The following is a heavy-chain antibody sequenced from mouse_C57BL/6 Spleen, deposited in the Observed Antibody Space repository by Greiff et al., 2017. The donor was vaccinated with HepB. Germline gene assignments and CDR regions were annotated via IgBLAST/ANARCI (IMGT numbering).Heavy chain of an antibody. CDR3: TVDPRRYYFDY. J-gene: IGHJ2*01. Sequence: DVMLVESGGGLVQPGGSMKLSCVASGFTFSNYWMNWVRQSPEKGLEWVAQIRLKSDNYATHYAESVKGRFTISRDDSKSSVYLQMNNLRAEDTGIYYCTVDPRRYYFDYWGQGTTLTVSS. D-gene: IGHD1-1*01. CDR2: IRLKSDNYAT. V-gene: IGHV6-3*01. CDR1: GFTFSNYW.